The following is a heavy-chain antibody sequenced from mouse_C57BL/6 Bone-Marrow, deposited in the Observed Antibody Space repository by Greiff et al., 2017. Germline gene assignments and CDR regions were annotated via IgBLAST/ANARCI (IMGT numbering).Heavy chain of an antibody. J-gene: IGHJ3*01. V-gene: IGHV1-26*01. CDR2: INPNNGGT. CDR3: AVGFITDAY. CDR1: GYTFTDYY. D-gene: IGHD1-1*01. Sequence: EVQLQQSGPELVKPGASVKISCKASGYTFTDYYMNWVKQSHGKSLEWIGDINPNNGGTSYNQKFKGKATLTVDKSSSTAYMELRSLTSEDSAVYYCAVGFITDAYWGQGTLVTVSA.